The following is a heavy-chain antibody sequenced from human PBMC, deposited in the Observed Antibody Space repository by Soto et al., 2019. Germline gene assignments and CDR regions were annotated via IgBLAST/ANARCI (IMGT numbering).Heavy chain of an antibody. V-gene: IGHV3-7*01. CDR1: GFTFSNYW. J-gene: IGHJ4*02. CDR2: IKEDGSEE. D-gene: IGHD1-7*01. CDR3: GRTTAFEY. Sequence: EVRLVESGGGLVQPGGSLRLSCAASGFTFSNYWMSWGRQAPGKGLEWGANIKEDGSEENYVDSVKGRFTVSRDNAKNSLYLQMNSLRVEDTAGYYCGRTTAFEYWGQGTLVGVSS.